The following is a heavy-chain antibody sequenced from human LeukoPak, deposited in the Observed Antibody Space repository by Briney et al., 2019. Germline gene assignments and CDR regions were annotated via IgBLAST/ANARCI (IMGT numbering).Heavy chain of an antibody. CDR1: DYTFTSYG. CDR2: ISAYNGNT. Sequence: ASVKVSCKASDYTFTSYGISWVRQAPGQGLEWMGWISAYNGNTNYAQKFQGRVTMTRDTSVSTAYMELSRLRSDDTAVYYCASSSPMYYYDSSGEDAFDIWGQGTMVTVSS. CDR3: ASSSPMYYYDSSGEDAFDI. J-gene: IGHJ3*02. V-gene: IGHV1-18*01. D-gene: IGHD3-22*01.